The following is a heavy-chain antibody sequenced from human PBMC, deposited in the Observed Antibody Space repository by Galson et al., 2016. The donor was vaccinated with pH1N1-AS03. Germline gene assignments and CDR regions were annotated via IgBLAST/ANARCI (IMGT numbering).Heavy chain of an antibody. J-gene: IGHJ4*02. Sequence: SETLSLTCTVSGVSTSGGNSYWTWIRQAPGKGLEWIGEIIIGRGLPPTYTPSLKRRVTISIDTSRGGLSLKLRSVTAADTGGYYWARRPTGIDYWGQGVQVTVSS. CDR1: GVSTSGGNSY. D-gene: IGHD3-10*01. CDR3: ARRPTGIDY. CDR2: IIIGRGLPP. V-gene: IGHV4-61*01.